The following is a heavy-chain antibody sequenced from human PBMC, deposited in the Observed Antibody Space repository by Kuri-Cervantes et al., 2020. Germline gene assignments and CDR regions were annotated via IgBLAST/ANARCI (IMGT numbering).Heavy chain of an antibody. D-gene: IGHD5-24*01. J-gene: IGHJ4*02. CDR2: IHASGSA. CDR1: GGSIMSSVW. CDR3: ARAKRDGYNNYFDY. V-gene: IGHV4-4*01. Sequence: TLSLTCAVSGGSIMSSVWWSWVRQPPGKGLEWIGEIHASGSAKYNPSLESRVTILVDKSKDQFSLNLNSVTAADTAVYFCARAKRDGYNNYFDYWGQGTRVTVSS.